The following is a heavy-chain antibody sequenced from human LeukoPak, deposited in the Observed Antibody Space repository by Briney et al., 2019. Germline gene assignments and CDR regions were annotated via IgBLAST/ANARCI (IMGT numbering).Heavy chain of an antibody. CDR1: GFTFDDYA. Sequence: GRSLRLSCAASGFTFDDYAMHWVRHAPGKGLEWVSGISWNSGSIGYADSVKGRFTISRDNAKNSLYLQMNSLRAEDTALYYYAKAVGYDSSGYNPIDYWGQGTLVTVSS. V-gene: IGHV3-9*01. CDR3: AKAVGYDSSGYNPIDY. D-gene: IGHD3-22*01. J-gene: IGHJ4*02. CDR2: ISWNSGSI.